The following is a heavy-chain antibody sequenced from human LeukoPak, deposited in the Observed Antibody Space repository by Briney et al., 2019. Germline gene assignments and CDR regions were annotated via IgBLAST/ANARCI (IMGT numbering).Heavy chain of an antibody. V-gene: IGHV3-11*04. CDR3: ARTHRRYYYDSSGEIDY. CDR1: GFTFSDYY. CDR2: ISGSGSTI. J-gene: IGHJ4*02. Sequence: GSLRLSCAASGFTFSDYYMSWIRQAPGKGLEWVSYISGSGSTIYYADSVKGRFTISRDNAKNSLYLQMNSLRAEDTAVYYCARTHRRYYYDSSGEIDYWGQGTLVTVSS. D-gene: IGHD3-22*01.